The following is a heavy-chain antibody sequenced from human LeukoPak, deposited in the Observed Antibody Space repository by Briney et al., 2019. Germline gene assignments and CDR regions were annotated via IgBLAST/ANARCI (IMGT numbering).Heavy chain of an antibody. J-gene: IGHJ4*02. CDR1: GGSISSSSYY. Sequence: KPSETLSLTCTVSGGSISSSSYYWGWIRPPPGKVLGWSGSVSNSGSKHYNPTPKSRVPIFKATSKNQFSLKLSSVTAADTAVYYYARLRYDILTGCFDYWGQGTLVTVSS. CDR2: VSNSGSK. CDR3: ARLRYDILTGCFDY. V-gene: IGHV4-39*01. D-gene: IGHD3-9*01.